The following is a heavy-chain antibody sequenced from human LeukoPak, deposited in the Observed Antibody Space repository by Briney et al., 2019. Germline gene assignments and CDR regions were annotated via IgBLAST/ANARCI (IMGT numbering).Heavy chain of an antibody. CDR2: IGTAGDT. D-gene: IGHD4-23*01. CDR1: GFTFSSYD. CDR3: ARGGHDDYGGNHYYYYGMDV. Sequence: SGGSLRLSCAASGFTFSSYDMHWVRQATGKGLEWVSAIGTAGDTYYPGSVKGRFTISRENAKNSLYLQMNSLRAGDTAVYYCARGGHDDYGGNHYYYYGMDVWGQGTTVTVSS. J-gene: IGHJ6*02. V-gene: IGHV3-13*01.